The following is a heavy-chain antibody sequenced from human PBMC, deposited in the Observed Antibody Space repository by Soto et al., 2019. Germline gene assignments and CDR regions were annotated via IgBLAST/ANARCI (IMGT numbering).Heavy chain of an antibody. CDR3: AKDGTTVTTGYVDY. D-gene: IGHD4-17*01. V-gene: IGHV3-23*01. J-gene: IGHJ4*02. Sequence: EVQRSESGGGLVQPGASLRLSCAASGFTFSNHAMSWFRQAPGKGLEWVSAISGSGGNTYYADSVKGRFTISRDNSKNTLYLQMNSLRAEDTAVYHCAKDGTTVTTGYVDYWGQGTLVTVSS. CDR1: GFTFSNHA. CDR2: ISGSGGNT.